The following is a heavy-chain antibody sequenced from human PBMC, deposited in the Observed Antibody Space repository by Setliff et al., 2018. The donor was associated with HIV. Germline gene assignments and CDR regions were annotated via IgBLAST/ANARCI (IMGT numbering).Heavy chain of an antibody. V-gene: IGHV3-49*02. CDR2: IRSKAYGGTT. Sequence: WIRQPPGKGLEWVGFIRSKAYGGTTEYAASVKGRFTISRDDSKSLAYLQMNSLKTKDTAVYYCTAMGVEVVSYYYGMDVWGQGTTVTVSS. J-gene: IGHJ6*02. CDR3: TAMGVEVVSYYYGMDV. D-gene: IGHD2-2*01.